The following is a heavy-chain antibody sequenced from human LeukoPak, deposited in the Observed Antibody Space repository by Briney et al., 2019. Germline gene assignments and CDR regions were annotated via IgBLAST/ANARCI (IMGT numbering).Heavy chain of an antibody. V-gene: IGHV3-7*01. Sequence: GGSLRLSCAASGFTFSNYWMTWVRQAPGKGLEWVANIRQDGSERYYVDSVRGRFTISRDNAKNSVYLQVNSLRVEDTAMYYCVRDTGGSGSYPDYWGQGVLVTVSS. J-gene: IGHJ4*02. CDR2: IRQDGSER. CDR1: GFTFSNYW. D-gene: IGHD1-26*01. CDR3: VRDTGGSGSYPDY.